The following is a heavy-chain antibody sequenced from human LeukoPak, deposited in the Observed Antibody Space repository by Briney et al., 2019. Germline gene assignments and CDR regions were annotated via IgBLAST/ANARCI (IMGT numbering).Heavy chain of an antibody. CDR3: ATSSGGYIDY. Sequence: ASVKVSCKASGGTFSSYAISWVRQAPGQGLEWMGGIIPIFGTANYAQKFQGRVTITTDESTSTAYMELSSLRSEDSAVYYCATSSGGYIDYWGQGTLVTVSS. V-gene: IGHV1-69*05. J-gene: IGHJ4*02. CDR1: GGTFSSYA. D-gene: IGHD3-10*01. CDR2: IIPIFGTA.